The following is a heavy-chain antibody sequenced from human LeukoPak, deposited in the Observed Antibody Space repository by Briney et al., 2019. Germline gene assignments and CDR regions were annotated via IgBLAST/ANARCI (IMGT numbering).Heavy chain of an antibody. CDR3: ARVREYYYDSSGYYPDY. CDR2: INSVGSST. CDR1: GFTFSSYW. D-gene: IGHD3-22*01. Sequence: GGSLRLSCAASGFTFSSYWMPWVRQAPGKGLVWVSRINSVGSSTSYADSVKGRFTISRDNAKNTLYLQMNSLRAEDTAVYYCARVREYYYDSSGYYPDYWGQGTLVTVSS. V-gene: IGHV3-74*01. J-gene: IGHJ4*02.